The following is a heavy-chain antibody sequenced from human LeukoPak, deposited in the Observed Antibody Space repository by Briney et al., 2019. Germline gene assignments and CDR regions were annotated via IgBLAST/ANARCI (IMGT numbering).Heavy chain of an antibody. Sequence: SETLSLTCTVSGGSIGSGGHSWSWIRQPPGKGLEWIGYIYYSGSTYYNPSLKSRVTISVDTSKNQFSLKLSSVTAADTAVYYCASNYYDSSLNYWGQGTLVTVSS. J-gene: IGHJ4*02. V-gene: IGHV4-30-4*08. CDR2: IYYSGST. CDR3: ASNYYDSSLNY. D-gene: IGHD3-22*01. CDR1: GGSIGSGGHS.